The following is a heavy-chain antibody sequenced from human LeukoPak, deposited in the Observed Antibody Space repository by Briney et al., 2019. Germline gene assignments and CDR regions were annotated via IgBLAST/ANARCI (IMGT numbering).Heavy chain of an antibody. CDR1: GFTFSSYE. Sequence: PGGSLRLSCAASGFTFSSYEMNWVRQAPGKGLEWVSYISSSGSTIYYADSVKGRFTISRNNAKNSLYLQMNSLRAEDTAVYYCAREGDCGGDCYEYYFDYWGQGTLVTVSS. CDR3: AREGDCGGDCYEYYFDY. J-gene: IGHJ4*02. CDR2: ISSSGSTI. D-gene: IGHD2-21*02. V-gene: IGHV3-48*03.